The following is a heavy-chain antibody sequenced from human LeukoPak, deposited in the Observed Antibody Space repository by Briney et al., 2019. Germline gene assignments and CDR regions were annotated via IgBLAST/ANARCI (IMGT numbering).Heavy chain of an antibody. D-gene: IGHD3-16*01. J-gene: IGHJ4*02. CDR3: AGGNEPPRTY. Sequence: SETLSLTCTVSGGSISSYYWSWIRQPPGKGLEWIGYIYTSGSTNYNPSLKSRVTISVDTSKNQFSLKLSSVTAADTAVYYCAGGNEPPRTYWGQGTLGNVSS. CDR2: IYTSGST. V-gene: IGHV4-4*09. CDR1: GGSISSYY.